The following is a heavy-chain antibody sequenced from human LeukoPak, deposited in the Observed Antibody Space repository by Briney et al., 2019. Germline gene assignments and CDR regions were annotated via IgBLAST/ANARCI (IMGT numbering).Heavy chain of an antibody. Sequence: GGSLRLSCTASGFRFPGYAMTWVRQAPGKGLEWVSSISSRNGNTFYSASVEGRFTISRDDSRNTLYLQMNTLRAADTAVYYCANDRGLYRGVFAFDFWGQGALVTVSS. CDR1: GFRFPGYA. J-gene: IGHJ3*01. V-gene: IGHV3-23*01. D-gene: IGHD1-26*01. CDR3: ANDRGLYRGVFAFDF. CDR2: ISSRNGNT.